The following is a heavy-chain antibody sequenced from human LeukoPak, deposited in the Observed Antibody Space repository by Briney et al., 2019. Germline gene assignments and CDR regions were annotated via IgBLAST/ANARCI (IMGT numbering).Heavy chain of an antibody. CDR1: RYGFTSYW. D-gene: IGHD2-21*01. J-gene: IGHJ4*02. V-gene: IGHV5-51*01. CDR3: ARSIEGSPFDY. CDR2: IYPGDSDT. Sequence: GESLKISCKGSRYGFTSYWIGWVRQMPGKGLEWMAIIYPGDSDTRYSPSFQGQVTISADKSINTAYLQWSSLKASDTAMYYCARSIEGSPFDYWGQGTLVTVSS.